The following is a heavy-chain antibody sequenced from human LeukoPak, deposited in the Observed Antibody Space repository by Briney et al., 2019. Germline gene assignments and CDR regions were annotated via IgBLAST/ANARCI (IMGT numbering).Heavy chain of an antibody. Sequence: GVSLRLSCAASGFNFRSYAMTWVRQAPGKGLEWVSVVDGSGGVTYYADSVKGRFSISRDNSRNTLYMQMKNLRAEDTALYYCAKVLYVAATSDAFDFWGRGTLVTVSS. CDR2: VDGSGGVT. CDR1: GFNFRSYA. J-gene: IGHJ3*01. V-gene: IGHV3-23*01. CDR3: AKVLYVAATSDAFDF. D-gene: IGHD2-21*02.